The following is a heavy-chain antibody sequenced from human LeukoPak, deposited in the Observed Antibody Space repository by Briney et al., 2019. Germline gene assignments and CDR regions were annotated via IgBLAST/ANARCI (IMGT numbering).Heavy chain of an antibody. D-gene: IGHD3-3*01. J-gene: IGHJ4*02. CDR1: GYTFTSFV. CDR3: ARDQDFRRGRYRRDFDY. V-gene: IGHV7-4-1*02. Sequence: ASVKVSCKASGYTFTSFVINWVRQAPGQGPEWMGWVNTITGTPTYAQGFTGRFVFSLDTSVSTAYLEINNLRADDTAVYYCARDQDFRRGRYRRDFDYWGQGTLVTVSS. CDR2: VNTITGTP.